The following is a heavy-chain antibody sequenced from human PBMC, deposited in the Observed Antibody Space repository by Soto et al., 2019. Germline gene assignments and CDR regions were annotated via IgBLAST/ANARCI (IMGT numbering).Heavy chain of an antibody. CDR2: IIPIFGTA. D-gene: IGHD6-6*01. CDR1: GGTFSSYA. Sequence: GASVKVSCKASGGTFSSYAISWVRQAPGQGLEWMGGIIPIFGTANYAQKFQGRVTITADESTSTAYMELSSLRSEDTAVYYCARGVAARPSNWFGPWGQGTLVTVSS. V-gene: IGHV1-69*13. CDR3: ARGVAARPSNWFGP. J-gene: IGHJ5*02.